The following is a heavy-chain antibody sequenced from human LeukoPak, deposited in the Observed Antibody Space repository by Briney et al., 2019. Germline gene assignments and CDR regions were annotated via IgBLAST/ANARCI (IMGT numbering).Heavy chain of an antibody. Sequence: GASVKVSCKASGYTFTSSAMSWVRQAPGQGLEWMGWINTNTGNPTYAQGFTGRFVFSLDTSVNTAYLQISSLKAEDTAVYFCARVSGYCSSTSCYPSKWGQGTLVTVSS. CDR2: INTNTGNP. D-gene: IGHD2-2*01. CDR3: ARVSGYCSSTSCYPSK. V-gene: IGHV7-4-1*02. J-gene: IGHJ4*02. CDR1: GYTFTSSA.